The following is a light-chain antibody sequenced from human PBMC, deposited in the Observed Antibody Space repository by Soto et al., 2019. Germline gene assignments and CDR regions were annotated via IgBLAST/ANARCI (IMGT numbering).Light chain of an antibody. V-gene: IGKV1-39*01. CDR3: QQSYSPLYT. CDR1: QSISSY. CDR2: AAS. J-gene: IGKJ2*01. Sequence: DIQMTQSPSSLSASVGDRVTITCRASQSISSYLNWYQQKPGKAPKLLIYAASSLHSGVPSRFSGSGSGTDFTPTISRLQTEDFATYCQQQSYSPLYTFGQGTKLEIK.